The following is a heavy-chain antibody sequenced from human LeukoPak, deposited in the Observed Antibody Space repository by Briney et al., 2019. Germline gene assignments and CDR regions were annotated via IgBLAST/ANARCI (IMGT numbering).Heavy chain of an antibody. J-gene: IGHJ4*02. V-gene: IGHV3-30*02. CDR3: ASLRGGSSSSPYFDY. CDR2: IRYDGSKK. CDR1: GFTFSSYG. Sequence: GGSLRLSCAASGFTFSSYGMHWVRQAPGKGLEWVAFIRYDGSKKYYADSVKGRFTISRDNSKNTLYLQMNSLRAEDTAVYYCASLRGGSSSSPYFDYWGQGPLVTVSS. D-gene: IGHD6-6*01.